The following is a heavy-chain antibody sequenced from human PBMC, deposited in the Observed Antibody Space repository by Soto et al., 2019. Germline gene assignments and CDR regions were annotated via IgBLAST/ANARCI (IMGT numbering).Heavy chain of an antibody. D-gene: IGHD5-12*01. V-gene: IGHV3-9*01. CDR1: GFNFDDYA. Sequence: GGSLRLSCATSGFNFDDYAMHWVRQVPGKGLEWISGRFTISRDNAKNSLYLEMNSLRSEDTALYYCAKDHDEDFGSDLDYFNYWGRGTLVTVSS. J-gene: IGHJ4*02. CDR3: AKDHDEDFGSDLDYFNY.